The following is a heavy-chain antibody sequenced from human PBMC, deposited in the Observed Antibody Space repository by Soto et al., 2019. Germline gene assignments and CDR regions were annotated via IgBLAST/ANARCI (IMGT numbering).Heavy chain of an antibody. CDR3: AAGLSDYYYYGMDV. CDR1: GFTFTSSS. CDR2: IVVGSGNT. Sequence: SVKVSCKASGFTFTSSSVQWVLQARGQRLEWIGWIVVGSGNTNYAQKFQERVTITRDMSTSTAYMELSSLRSEDTAVYYCAAGLSDYYYYGMDVWGQGTTVTVSS. V-gene: IGHV1-58*01. J-gene: IGHJ6*02.